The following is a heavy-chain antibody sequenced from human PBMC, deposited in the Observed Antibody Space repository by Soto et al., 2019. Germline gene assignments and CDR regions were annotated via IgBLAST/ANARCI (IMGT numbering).Heavy chain of an antibody. CDR3: ARISYIAAPLGYFDY. CDR1: GFSLSNARMG. Sequence: QVTLKESGPVLVKPTETLTLTCTVSGFSLSNARMGVSWIRQPPGKALEWLAHIFSNDEKSYSTSLKSRLTIPNDTSKSQVVLTMTNMDPVDTATYYCARISYIAAPLGYFDYWGQGTLVTVSS. CDR2: IFSNDEK. V-gene: IGHV2-26*01. J-gene: IGHJ4*02. D-gene: IGHD6-6*01.